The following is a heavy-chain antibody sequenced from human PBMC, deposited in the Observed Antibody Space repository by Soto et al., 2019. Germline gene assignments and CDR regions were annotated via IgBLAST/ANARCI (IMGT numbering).Heavy chain of an antibody. J-gene: IGHJ6*02. V-gene: IGHV3-33*01. CDR2: IWYDGSNK. CDR1: GFTFSSYG. Sequence: GGSLRLSCAASGFTFSSYGMHWVRQAPGKGLEWVAVIWYDGSNKYYADSVKGRFTISRDKSKNPLYLQMNSMRAEDTAVYYCARDQRAVAATPYYYYYGMDVWGQGTTVTVSS. CDR3: ARDQRAVAATPYYYYYGMDV. D-gene: IGHD6-19*01.